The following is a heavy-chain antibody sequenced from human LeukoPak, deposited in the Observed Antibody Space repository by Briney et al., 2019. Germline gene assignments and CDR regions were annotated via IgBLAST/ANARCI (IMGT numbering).Heavy chain of an antibody. CDR1: GFTFSSYG. D-gene: IGHD6-19*01. Sequence: PGRSLRLSCAASGFTFSSYGMHWVRQAPGKGLEWVAVISYDGSNKYYADSVKGRFTISRDNSKNTLYLQMNSLRAEDTAVYYCAKAGRQPRAEYFQHWGQGTLVTVSS. CDR3: AKAGRQPRAEYFQH. J-gene: IGHJ1*01. V-gene: IGHV3-30*18. CDR2: ISYDGSNK.